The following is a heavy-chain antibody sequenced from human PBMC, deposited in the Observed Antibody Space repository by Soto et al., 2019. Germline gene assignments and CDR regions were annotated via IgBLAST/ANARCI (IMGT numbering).Heavy chain of an antibody. Sequence: LRLSCAASGFTFTRYIMNWVRQAPGKGLEWVASISSTTNYIYYGESLKGRLTISRDNAKNSMYLQMNTLRAEDTAVYYCAIASEDLSSNLDYWGQGTLVTVSS. CDR1: GFTFTRYI. CDR3: AIASEDLSSNLDY. V-gene: IGHV3-21*06. J-gene: IGHJ4*02. D-gene: IGHD6-6*01. CDR2: ISSTTNYI.